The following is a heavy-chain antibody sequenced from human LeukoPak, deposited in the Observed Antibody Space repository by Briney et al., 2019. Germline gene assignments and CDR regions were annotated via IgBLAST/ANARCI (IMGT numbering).Heavy chain of an antibody. CDR1: GYTVTGHY. Sequence: ASVKVSCKASGYTVTGHYLHWVRQAPGQGLEWMGWINPNSGVTNYAQKFQGRVTMTRDTSINTAYMELHSLASDDTAMYYCAKDAYSGFSSSYNMDSWGQGTLVTVSS. CDR2: INPNSGVT. J-gene: IGHJ4*02. CDR3: AKDAYSGFSSSYNMDS. V-gene: IGHV1-2*02. D-gene: IGHD5-18*01.